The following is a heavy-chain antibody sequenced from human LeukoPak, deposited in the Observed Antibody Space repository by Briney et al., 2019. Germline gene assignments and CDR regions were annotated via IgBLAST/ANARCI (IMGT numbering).Heavy chain of an antibody. Sequence: SQTLSLTCTVSGGSLSSYYWSWIRQPAGKGLEWIGRIYTTGSTNYNPSLKSRVTMSVDTSKNQFSLKLSSVTAADTAVYYCARHTSDGYGPAPYGFDIWGQGTMVTVSS. J-gene: IGHJ3*02. CDR2: IYTTGST. CDR1: GGSLSSYY. CDR3: ARHTSDGYGPAPYGFDI. V-gene: IGHV4-4*07. D-gene: IGHD2-2*03.